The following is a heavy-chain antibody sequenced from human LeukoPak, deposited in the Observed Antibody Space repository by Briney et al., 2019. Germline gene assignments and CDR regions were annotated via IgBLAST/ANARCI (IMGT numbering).Heavy chain of an antibody. CDR3: AKTIVSSGWNYFDY. D-gene: IGHD3-22*01. CDR1: GFTFSSYS. CDR2: ISGGGDRI. V-gene: IGHV3-23*01. Sequence: PGGPLRLSCAASGFTFSSYSMNWVRQAPGKGLEWVSAISGGGDRIYYAGSAKGRFTISRDNSKNTLFLQMNSLRAEDTAVYYCAKTIVSSGWNYFDYWGQGTLVTVSS. J-gene: IGHJ4*02.